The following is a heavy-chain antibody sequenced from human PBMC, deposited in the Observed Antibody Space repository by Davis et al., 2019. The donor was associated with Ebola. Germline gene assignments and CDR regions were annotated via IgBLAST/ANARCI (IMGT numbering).Heavy chain of an antibody. D-gene: IGHD3-10*01. Sequence: PSETLSLTCAVSGYSIGSGYHWGWIRQPPGRGLEWIGNRYHGTDASYNPALRSRVTISLDTSKNQFFLNMSSLTAADTAVYYCARRGYYFASGGYYRYWGQGTLVTVSA. V-gene: IGHV4-38-2*01. J-gene: IGHJ4*02. CDR2: RYHGTDA. CDR1: GYSIGSGYH. CDR3: ARRGYYFASGGYYRY.